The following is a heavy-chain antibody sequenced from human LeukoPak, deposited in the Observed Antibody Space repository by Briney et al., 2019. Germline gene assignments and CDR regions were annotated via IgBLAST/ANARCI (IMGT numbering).Heavy chain of an antibody. V-gene: IGHV1-46*01. J-gene: IGHJ4*02. CDR2: INPIGGNT. Sequence: ASVTVSCKASGYTFTTYYMHLVRQAPGQGLEWMGMINPIGGNTKDAQNFQGRVTMTRDTSTSTVYMELTSLRSEDTAVYYCAREAPGGYFDYWGQGILVTVSS. D-gene: IGHD3-16*01. CDR1: GYTFTTYY. CDR3: AREAPGGYFDY.